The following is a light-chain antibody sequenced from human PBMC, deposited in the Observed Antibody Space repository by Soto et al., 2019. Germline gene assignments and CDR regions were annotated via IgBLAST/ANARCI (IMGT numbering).Light chain of an antibody. J-gene: IGKJ1*01. CDR1: QSVSSN. CDR2: GAS. Sequence: EIVMTQSPATLSVSAGERAAPYSRASQSVSSNLAWYQQKPGQATRLIIYGASTRANGIPARFSGSGSGTEFTLTISSLQSEDFAVYYCQQYNNWHPWTFGQGTKVDIK. CDR3: QQYNNWHPWT. V-gene: IGKV3-15*01.